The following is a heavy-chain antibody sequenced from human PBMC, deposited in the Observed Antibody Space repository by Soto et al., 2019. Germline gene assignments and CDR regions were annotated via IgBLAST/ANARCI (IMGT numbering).Heavy chain of an antibody. J-gene: IGHJ4*02. Sequence: ASVKVSCKASGNTVPNYAIHWVRQAPGQRLEWMGWINGGNGNTYYSEHFQGRVTFTRDTSAGTVYMELSSLRSEDTAVYYCARSIVVVTAADYWGQGTLVTVSS. CDR2: INGGNGNT. V-gene: IGHV1-3*01. CDR1: GNTVPNYA. CDR3: ARSIVVVTAADY. D-gene: IGHD2-21*02.